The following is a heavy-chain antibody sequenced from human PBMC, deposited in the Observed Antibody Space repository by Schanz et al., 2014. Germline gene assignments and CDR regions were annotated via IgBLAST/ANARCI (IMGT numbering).Heavy chain of an antibody. CDR3: ARDQSPYTNSSDVRYFDY. D-gene: IGHD6-6*01. CDR2: ISPYNANT. J-gene: IGHJ4*02. Sequence: QVQLVQSGAEVKKPGSSVKVSCKASGYTFTSYGISWVRQAPGQGLEWIGWISPYNANTNYAQTRQGRVTMTAATSTSTAYMDLRSLRSDDTAVYYCARDQSPYTNSSDVRYFDYWGQGSLVTGSS. V-gene: IGHV1-18*01. CDR1: GYTFTSYG.